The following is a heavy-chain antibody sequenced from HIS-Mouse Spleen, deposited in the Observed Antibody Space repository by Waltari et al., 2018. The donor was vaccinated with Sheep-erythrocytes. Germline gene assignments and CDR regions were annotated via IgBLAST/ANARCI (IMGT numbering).Heavy chain of an antibody. CDR2: IYYSGSN. CDR1: GGSISSYY. Sequence: QVQLQESGPGLVKPSETLSLTCTVSGGSISSYYWSWIRQPPGKGLEWIGYIYYSGSNNYNPSLKSRVTISVDTSKNQFSLKLSSVTAADTAVYYCARDPAPHYFDYWGQGTLVTVSS. J-gene: IGHJ4*02. CDR3: ARDPAPHYFDY. V-gene: IGHV4-59*01.